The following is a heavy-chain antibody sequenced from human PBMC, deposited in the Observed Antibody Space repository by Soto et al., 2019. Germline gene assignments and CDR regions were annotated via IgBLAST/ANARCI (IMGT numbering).Heavy chain of an antibody. V-gene: IGHV4-34*01. Sequence: SETLSLTCAVYGGSFSGYYWSWIRQPPGKGLEWIGEINHSGSTNYNPSLKSRVTISVDTSKNQFSLKLSSVTAADTAVYYCARGCGYSYGYYYYYMDVWGKGTTVTVSS. D-gene: IGHD5-18*01. CDR1: GGSFSGYY. CDR2: INHSGST. J-gene: IGHJ6*03. CDR3: ARGCGYSYGYYYYYMDV.